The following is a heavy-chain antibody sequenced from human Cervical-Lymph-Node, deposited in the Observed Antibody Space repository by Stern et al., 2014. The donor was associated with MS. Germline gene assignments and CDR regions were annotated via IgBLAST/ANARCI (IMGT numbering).Heavy chain of an antibody. CDR3: ARDDSYQEVLLPTSLNHYYYGMDV. D-gene: IGHD2-21*01. J-gene: IGHJ6*02. CDR2: IIPMFGTS. V-gene: IGHV1-69*01. Sequence: QVQLGQSGAEVKKPGSSVKVSCKASGGTFRSYAISWVRQAPGQGLEWMGGIIPMFGTSIYAQKFQGRVSITADESTTTAYLELRSLRSEDTAVYYCARDDSYQEVLLPTSLNHYYYGMDVWGQGTTVTVSS. CDR1: GGTFRSYA.